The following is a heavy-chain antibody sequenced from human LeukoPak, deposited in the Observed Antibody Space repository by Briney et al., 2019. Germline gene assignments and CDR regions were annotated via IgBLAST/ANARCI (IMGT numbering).Heavy chain of an antibody. J-gene: IGHJ4*02. V-gene: IGHV3-48*04. CDR1: GFTFSSYS. D-gene: IGHD6-6*01. CDR3: ARDEGGGGSSSSEWDY. Sequence: GGSLRLSCAASGFTFSSYSMNWVRQAPGKGLEWVSYISSSGSTIYYADSVKGRFTISRDNAKNSLYLQMNSLRAEDTAVYYCARDEGGGGSSSSEWDYWGQGTLVTVSS. CDR2: ISSSGSTI.